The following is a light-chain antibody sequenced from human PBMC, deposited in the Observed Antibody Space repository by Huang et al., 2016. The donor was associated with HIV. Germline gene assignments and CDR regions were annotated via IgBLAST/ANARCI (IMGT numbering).Light chain of an antibody. J-gene: IGKJ3*01. CDR1: QSIKKY. CDR2: GAS. Sequence: DIQMTQSPSSLSASVGVRVTITCRASQSIKKYLNWYQQKPGKAPKILIYGASSLQSGVPSRFSGSGSGTDFTLTISSLQPEDFATYYCQQSYSTLLFTFGPGTKVDI. CDR3: QQSYSTLLFT. V-gene: IGKV1-39*01.